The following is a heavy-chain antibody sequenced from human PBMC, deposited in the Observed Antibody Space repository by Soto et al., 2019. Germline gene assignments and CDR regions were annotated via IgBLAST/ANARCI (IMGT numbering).Heavy chain of an antibody. CDR1: GDSVTSGSYY. CDR2: ISYTGRT. CDR3: AREWGLLPYYVMNV. D-gene: IGHD7-27*01. V-gene: IGHV4-61*03. Sequence: SLTCIVSGDSVTSGSYYWTWLRQPPGKGLEWIGYISYTGRTKYNPSLQSRVTISVDTSKNDFSLNLSSVTAADTAVYFCAREWGLLPYYVMNVWGHGXAVTVS. J-gene: IGHJ6*02.